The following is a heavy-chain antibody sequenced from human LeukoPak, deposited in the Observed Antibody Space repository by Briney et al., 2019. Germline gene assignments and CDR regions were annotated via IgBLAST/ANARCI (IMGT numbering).Heavy chain of an antibody. V-gene: IGHV1-2*02. J-gene: IGHJ4*02. CDR1: GYTFTDYY. Sequence: ASVKVSCKASGYTFTDYYIHWVRQAPGQGLEWMGWIYPNSGGTNYTQKFQGRVTMTRDTSISTAYLELNRLTSDDTAVYYCARVLARYGNLDYWGQGILVTVSS. D-gene: IGHD1-14*01. CDR3: ARVLARYGNLDY. CDR2: IYPNSGGT.